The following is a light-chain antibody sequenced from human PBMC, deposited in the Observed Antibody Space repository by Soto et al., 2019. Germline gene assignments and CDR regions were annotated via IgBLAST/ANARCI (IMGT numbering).Light chain of an antibody. V-gene: IGKV3-20*01. CDR1: QSINSRY. CDR3: QQFGSSRGST. J-gene: IGKJ3*01. CDR2: GAS. Sequence: EIVLTQSPGTLSLSPGERATLSCRASQSINSRYLAWYQQKPGQAPRLLIYGASSRATGIPDRFRGSGSGTEFTLTMSRLEPEDYAVYYCQQFGSSRGSTFDPGIKVDIK.